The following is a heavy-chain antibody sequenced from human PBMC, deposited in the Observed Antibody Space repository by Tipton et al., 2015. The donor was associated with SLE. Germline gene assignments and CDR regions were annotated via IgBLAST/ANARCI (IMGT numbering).Heavy chain of an antibody. V-gene: IGHV4-61*09. CDR3: ARHLSVVNWFDP. Sequence: LRLSCTVSGGSISSGSYYWSWIRQPAGKGLEWIGYIYTSGSTNYNPSLKSRVTISVDTSKNQFSLKLSSVTAADTAVYYCARHLSVVNWFDPWGQGTLVTVSS. CDR2: IYTSGST. D-gene: IGHD2-15*01. J-gene: IGHJ5*02. CDR1: GGSISSGSYY.